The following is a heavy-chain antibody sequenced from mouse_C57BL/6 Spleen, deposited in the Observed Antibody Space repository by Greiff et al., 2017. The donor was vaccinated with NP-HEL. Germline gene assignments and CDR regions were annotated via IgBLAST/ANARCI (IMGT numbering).Heavy chain of an antibody. CDR3: AGITTVVEMDARDY. V-gene: IGHV1-64*01. Sequence: QVQLQQPGAELVKPGASVKLSCKASGYTFTSYWMHWVKQRPGQGLEWIGMIHPNSGSTNYNEKFKSKATLTVDKSSSTAYMQLSSLTSEDSAVYYCAGITTVVEMDARDYWGQGTSVTVSS. J-gene: IGHJ4*01. D-gene: IGHD1-1*01. CDR2: IHPNSGST. CDR1: GYTFTSYW.